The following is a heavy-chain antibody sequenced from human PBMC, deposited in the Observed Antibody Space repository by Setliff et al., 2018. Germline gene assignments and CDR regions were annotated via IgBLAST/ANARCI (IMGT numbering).Heavy chain of an antibody. D-gene: IGHD3-10*01. Sequence: GASVKVSCKASGYTFTSYDINWVRQATGQGLEWMGWMNPNSGNTGYAQKFQGRVTMTRNTSISPAYRELSSLRSEDTAVSYCARFTRKGRDYWGRGTRVIVAS. J-gene: IGHJ4*02. CDR3: ARFTRKGRDY. CDR2: MNPNSGNT. CDR1: GYTFTSYD. V-gene: IGHV1-8*02.